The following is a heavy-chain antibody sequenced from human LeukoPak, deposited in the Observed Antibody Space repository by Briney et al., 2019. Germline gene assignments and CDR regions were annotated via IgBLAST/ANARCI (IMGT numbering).Heavy chain of an antibody. CDR3: ARVGYGDYGGLGY. D-gene: IGHD4-17*01. CDR2: INPNSGGT. J-gene: IGHJ4*02. V-gene: IGHV1-2*02. CDR1: GYTFTGYY. Sequence: ASVKVSCKASGYTFTGYYIHWVRQAPGQGLEWMGWINPNSGGTNYAQKFQGRVTMTRDTSTSTVYMELSSLRSEDTAVYYCARVGYGDYGGLGYWGQGTLVTVSS.